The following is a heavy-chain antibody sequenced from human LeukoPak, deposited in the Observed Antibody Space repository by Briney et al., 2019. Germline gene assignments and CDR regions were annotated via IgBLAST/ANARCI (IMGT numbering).Heavy chain of an antibody. J-gene: IGHJ4*02. V-gene: IGHV1-18*01. Sequence: ASVRVYCKTSGYTFTDYDITWVRQAPGQGLEWMGRVSPYNGNTYYSQRFQDRVTFTKDTSTGTAYMDLRNLRTDDTAMYYCARNGRVRRVVKDLFEYWGQGTLVAVSS. CDR2: VSPYNGNT. CDR1: GYTFTDYD. D-gene: IGHD3-10*01. CDR3: ARNGRVRRVVKDLFEY.